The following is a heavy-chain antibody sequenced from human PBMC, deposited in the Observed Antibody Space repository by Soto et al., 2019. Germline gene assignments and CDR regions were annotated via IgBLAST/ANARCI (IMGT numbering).Heavy chain of an antibody. J-gene: IGHJ4*02. CDR3: ARDLGGVATLDD. V-gene: IGHV4-30-4*01. D-gene: IGHD5-12*01. CDR2: IYGSANT. Sequence: QVQLQESGQGLVKPSQTLSLTCNVSGASISGGGHYWTWISQPPGQGLEWIGYIYGSANTYYRPYLKSRVTISVDTSNNQFSLKRSSVTAADTAVYYCARDLGGVATLDDWGQGTLVTVSS. CDR1: GASISGGGHY.